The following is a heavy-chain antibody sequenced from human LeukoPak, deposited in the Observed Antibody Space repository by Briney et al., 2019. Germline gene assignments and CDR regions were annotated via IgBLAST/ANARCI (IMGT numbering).Heavy chain of an antibody. Sequence: GGSLRLSCAASGFTFSTHWMTWVRQTPGKELEWVANINQAGTEKYYVDSVKGRFTISRDNAKNSLSLQMNSLRAEDAAVYYCARDSIAAAGTPDYWGQGTLVTVSS. D-gene: IGHD6-13*01. CDR2: INQAGTEK. CDR1: GFTFSTHW. CDR3: ARDSIAAAGTPDY. J-gene: IGHJ4*02. V-gene: IGHV3-7*01.